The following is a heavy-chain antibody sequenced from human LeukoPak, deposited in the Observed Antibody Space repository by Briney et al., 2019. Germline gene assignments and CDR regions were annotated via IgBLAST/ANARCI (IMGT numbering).Heavy chain of an antibody. CDR2: IIPIFGTA. D-gene: IGHD6-13*01. Sequence: SAKVSRKASGGTFSSYAISWVRQAPGQGLEWMGGIIPIFGTANYAQKFQGRVTITADESTSTAYMELSSLRSEDTAVYYCAREPAHSIAAAGTDAFDIWGQGTMVTVSS. CDR3: AREPAHSIAAAGTDAFDI. V-gene: IGHV1-69*13. J-gene: IGHJ3*02. CDR1: GGTFSSYA.